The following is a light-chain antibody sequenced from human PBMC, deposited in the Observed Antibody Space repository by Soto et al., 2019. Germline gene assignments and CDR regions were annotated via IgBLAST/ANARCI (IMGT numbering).Light chain of an antibody. Sequence: EIVLTQSPATLSLSPGERATLSCRASQSVSSYLAWFQQKPGQAPRLLIYDASNRATGIPARFGGSGSGTDFTLTISSLEPEDFAVYYCQQRSNWLRTFGQGTKVEIK. V-gene: IGKV3-11*01. J-gene: IGKJ1*01. CDR1: QSVSSY. CDR3: QQRSNWLRT. CDR2: DAS.